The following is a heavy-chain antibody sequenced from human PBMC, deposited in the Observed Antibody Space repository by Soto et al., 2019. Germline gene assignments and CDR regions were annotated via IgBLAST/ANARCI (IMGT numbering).Heavy chain of an antibody. V-gene: IGHV3-23*01. CDR1: GFTFSDYA. D-gene: IGHD3-22*01. CDR2: ISDSGSTT. J-gene: IGHJ3*01. Sequence: PGGSLRLSCAASGFTFSDYAMTWVRQAPGKGLEWVSSISDSGSTTYYADYVKGRLTISRENSNKTLYLQMNTLRAEDTAVYYCAKHQIAMIVVKIYFGAWGQGTTVTV. CDR3: AKHQIAMIVVKIYFGA.